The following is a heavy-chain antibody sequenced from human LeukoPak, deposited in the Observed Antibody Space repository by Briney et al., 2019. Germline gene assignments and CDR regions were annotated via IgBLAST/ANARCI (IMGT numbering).Heavy chain of an antibody. V-gene: IGHV3-30-3*01. CDR3: ARDRGWFHFDL. J-gene: IGHJ4*02. D-gene: IGHD3-10*01. Sequence: PGRSLRLSCAASGFTFSSYAMHWVRQAPGKGLEWVAVISYDGSNKCYADSVKGRFTISRDNSKNTLYLQMNSLRAEDTAVYYCARDRGWFHFDLWGQGTLVTISS. CDR1: GFTFSSYA. CDR2: ISYDGSNK.